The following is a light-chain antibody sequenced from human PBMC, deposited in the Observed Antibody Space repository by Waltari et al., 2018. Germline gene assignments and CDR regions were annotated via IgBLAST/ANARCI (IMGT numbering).Light chain of an antibody. CDR2: LNSDGSH. Sequence: QLVLTQSPPASASLGASVTFTCTLSSGHSSYAIAWHQQQPEKGPRYLMKLNSDGSHSKGDGIPDRFSGSSSGAERYLTISSLQSEDEADYYCQTWGTGVFGGGTKLTVL. J-gene: IGLJ2*01. CDR3: QTWGTGV. CDR1: SGHSSYA. V-gene: IGLV4-69*01.